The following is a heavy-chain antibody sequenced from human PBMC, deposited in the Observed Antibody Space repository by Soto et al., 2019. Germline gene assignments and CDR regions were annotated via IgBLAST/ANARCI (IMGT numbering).Heavy chain of an antibody. J-gene: IGHJ4*02. CDR2: IDPNNGKT. D-gene: IGHD3-10*01. V-gene: IGHV1-3*01. Sequence: QVQLVQSGADLRNPGASVRLSCRASGYTFTGYAISWVRQAPGQKLEWMGLIDPNNGKTKYSQKFQGRVTISRDTSATTAYMEVNSLTSEDTAVYYCTRGRWGATTADYYLDSWGQGTLVTVSS. CDR3: TRGRWGATTADYYLDS. CDR1: GYTFTGYA.